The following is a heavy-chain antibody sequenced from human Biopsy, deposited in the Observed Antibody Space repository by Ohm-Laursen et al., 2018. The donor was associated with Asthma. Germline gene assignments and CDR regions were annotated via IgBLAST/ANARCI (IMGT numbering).Heavy chain of an antibody. D-gene: IGHD3-9*01. Sequence: TQTLTLTCSFSGFSLRTPGVGVGWIRQSPGKALEWLALIYWDDYNLFRPSLKRRLTITKDPSKNQVVLTMTKMDPLASGTYYCALSQDSGFDDHSPSWFDPWGQGTLVTVSS. J-gene: IGHJ5*02. V-gene: IGHV2-5*02. CDR1: GFSLRTPGVG. CDR3: ALSQDSGFDDHSPSWFDP. CDR2: IYWDDYN.